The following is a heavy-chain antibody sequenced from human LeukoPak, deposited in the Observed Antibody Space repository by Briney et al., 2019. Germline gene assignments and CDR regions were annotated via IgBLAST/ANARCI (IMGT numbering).Heavy chain of an antibody. V-gene: IGHV4-61*02. Sequence: PSETLSLTCTVSGYSISSGSYYWSWIRQPAGKGLEWIGRIYTSGSTNYNPSLKSRVTISVDTSKNQFSLKLSSVTAADTAVYYCARDATTANWGLSRWGQGTLVTVSS. CDR2: IYTSGST. D-gene: IGHD7-27*01. CDR3: ARDATTANWGLSR. J-gene: IGHJ4*02. CDR1: GYSISSGSYY.